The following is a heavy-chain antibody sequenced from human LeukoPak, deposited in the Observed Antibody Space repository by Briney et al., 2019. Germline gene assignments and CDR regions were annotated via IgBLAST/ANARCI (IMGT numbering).Heavy chain of an antibody. Sequence: SETLSLTCTVSGGSISNYYWSWIRQPPGKGLEWIGYIFYTGNTNYNPSLNSRVTISVDTYKNQFSLRLSSVTAADTAVYYCAKGGTYYYYGMDVWGKGTTVTVSS. CDR2: IFYTGNT. V-gene: IGHV4-59*01. CDR1: GGSISNYY. CDR3: AKGGTYYYYGMDV. D-gene: IGHD3-16*01. J-gene: IGHJ6*04.